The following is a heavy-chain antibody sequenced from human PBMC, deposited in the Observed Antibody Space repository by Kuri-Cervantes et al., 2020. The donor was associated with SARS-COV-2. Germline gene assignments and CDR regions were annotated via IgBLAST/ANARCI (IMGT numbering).Heavy chain of an antibody. Sequence: SVKVSCKASGGTFSNYLITWVRQAPGQGLEWMGGIIPIFGTANYAQKFQGRVTITADESTSTAYMELSSLRSGDTAVYYCARVPDDSSGYQGELDYWGQGTLVTVSS. CDR1: GGTFSNYL. V-gene: IGHV1-69*13. CDR3: ARVPDDSSGYQGELDY. D-gene: IGHD3-22*01. CDR2: IIPIFGTA. J-gene: IGHJ4*02.